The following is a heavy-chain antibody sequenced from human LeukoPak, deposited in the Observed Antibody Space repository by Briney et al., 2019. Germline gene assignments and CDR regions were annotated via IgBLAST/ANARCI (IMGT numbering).Heavy chain of an antibody. CDR3: AKDSTVTRRYYFDY. CDR1: GFTVSSNY. Sequence: PGGSLRLSCAASGFTVSSNYMSWVRQAPGKGLEWVSVIYSGGSTYYADSVKGRFTISRDNSKNTLYLQMNSLRAEDTAVYYCAKDSTVTRRYYFDYWGQGTLVTVSS. CDR2: IYSGGST. V-gene: IGHV3-66*01. D-gene: IGHD4-11*01. J-gene: IGHJ4*02.